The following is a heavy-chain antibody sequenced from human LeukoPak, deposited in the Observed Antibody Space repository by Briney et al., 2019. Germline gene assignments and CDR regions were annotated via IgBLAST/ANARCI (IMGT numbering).Heavy chain of an antibody. V-gene: IGHV4-39*07. J-gene: IGHJ5*02. CDR3: ARGESYYDFWSGYSNWFDP. CDR2: IYYSGST. CDR1: GGSISSSSYY. D-gene: IGHD3-3*01. Sequence: KPSETLSLTCTVSGGSISSSSYYWGWIRQPPGKGLEWIGSIYYSGSTYYNPSLKSRVTISVDTSKNQFSLKLSSVTAADTAVYYCARGESYYDFWSGYSNWFDPWGQGTLVTVSS.